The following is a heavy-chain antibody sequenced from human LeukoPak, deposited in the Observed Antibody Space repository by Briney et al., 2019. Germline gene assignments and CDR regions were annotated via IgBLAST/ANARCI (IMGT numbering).Heavy chain of an antibody. J-gene: IGHJ4*02. CDR2: IGPTGSDR. V-gene: IGHV3-21*06. D-gene: IGHD1-14*01. CDR3: ATETNGRHYDY. CDR1: GLTFSTSG. Sequence: GGSLRLSCTASGLTFSTSGFNWVRRAPGKGLEWVASIGPTGSDRYHADSIKGRFTISRDNANNFLYLQMNSLRAEDTAVYYCATETNGRHYDYWGQGTPLTVSS.